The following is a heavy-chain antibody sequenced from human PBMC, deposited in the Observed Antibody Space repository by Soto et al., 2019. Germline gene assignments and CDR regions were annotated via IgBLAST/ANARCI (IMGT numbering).Heavy chain of an antibody. D-gene: IGHD3-9*01. J-gene: IGHJ4*02. Sequence: GSLRLSCAVSGFTFSTYAMSWVRQAPGKGLEWVSAISGSGGVTYYVDSVKGRFTISRDNSKNTLYLQINSLRAEDTALYYCVRGLDSVDYWGQGTLVTVS. CDR2: ISGSGGVT. CDR3: VRGLDSVDY. V-gene: IGHV3-23*01. CDR1: GFTFSTYA.